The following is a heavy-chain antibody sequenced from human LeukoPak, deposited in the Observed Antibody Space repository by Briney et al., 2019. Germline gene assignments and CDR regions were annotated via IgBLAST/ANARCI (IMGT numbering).Heavy chain of an antibody. V-gene: IGHV3-48*04. D-gene: IGHD5-18*01. Sequence: GGSLRLSCAASGFTFSNYNINWVRQAPGKGLEWVSYISSSSSTIYYAASVKGRFTISRDNAKNSLYLQMNSLRAEDTAVYYCARSPDGYSYGYLYWGQGTLVTVSS. CDR1: GFTFSNYN. CDR3: ARSPDGYSYGYLY. CDR2: ISSSSSTI. J-gene: IGHJ4*02.